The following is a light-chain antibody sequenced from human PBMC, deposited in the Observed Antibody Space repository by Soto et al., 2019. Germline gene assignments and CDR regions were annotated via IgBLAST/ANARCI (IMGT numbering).Light chain of an antibody. Sequence: QSVLTQPPSASGTPGQRVTISCSGSSSSIGSNYVYWYHQLPGTAPKLLIFRNDQRPSGVPDRFSGSKSGTSASLAISGLRSEDEADYYCAAWDDSLRGVVFGGGTKLTVL. CDR2: RND. CDR3: AAWDDSLRGVV. J-gene: IGLJ3*02. V-gene: IGLV1-47*01. CDR1: SSSIGSNY.